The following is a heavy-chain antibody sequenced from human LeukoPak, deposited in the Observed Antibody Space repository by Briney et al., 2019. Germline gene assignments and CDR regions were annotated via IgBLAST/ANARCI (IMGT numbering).Heavy chain of an antibody. CDR2: IKQDGSKK. Sequence: GGSLRLSCVASGFPFSSYWMTWVRQAPGKGLEWVANIKQDGSKKSYVDSVKGRFTISRDNAKNSLYLQMNSLRAEDTAVYYCARTMVRGVMEAFDIWGQGTMVTVSS. J-gene: IGHJ3*02. CDR1: GFPFSSYW. CDR3: ARTMVRGVMEAFDI. V-gene: IGHV3-7*01. D-gene: IGHD3-10*01.